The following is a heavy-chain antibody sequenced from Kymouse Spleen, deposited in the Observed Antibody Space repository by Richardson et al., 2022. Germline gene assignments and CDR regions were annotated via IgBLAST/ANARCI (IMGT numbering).Heavy chain of an antibody. J-gene: IGHJ4*02. CDR2: IYYSGST. D-gene: IGHD3-9*01. CDR1: GGSISSGGYY. Sequence: QVQLQESGPGLVKPSQTLSLTCTVSGGSISSGGYYWSWIRQHPGKGLEWIGYIYYSGSTYYNPSLKSRVTISVDTSKNQFSLKLSSVTAADTAVYYCARHFYDILTGYYYFDYWGQGTLVTVSS. V-gene: IGHV4-31*03. CDR3: ARHFYDILTGYYYFDY.